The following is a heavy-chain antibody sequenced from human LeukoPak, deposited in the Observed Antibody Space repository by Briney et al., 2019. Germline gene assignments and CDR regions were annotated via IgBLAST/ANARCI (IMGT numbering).Heavy chain of an antibody. D-gene: IGHD6-19*01. J-gene: IGHJ4*02. CDR1: GGSFSGYY. CDR3: AGSMAVAGLSFDY. CDR2: INHSGST. V-gene: IGHV4-34*01. Sequence: SETLSLTCAVSGGSFSGYYWNWIRQPPGKGLEWIGEINHSGSTNYNPSLKRRVTISVDTSKNQFSLKLSSVTAADTAVYYCAGSMAVAGLSFDYWGQGTLVTVSS.